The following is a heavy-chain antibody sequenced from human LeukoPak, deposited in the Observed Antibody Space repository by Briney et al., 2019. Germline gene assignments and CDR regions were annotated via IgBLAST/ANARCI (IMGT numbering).Heavy chain of an antibody. CDR1: GGSVSSGSYY. CDR2: TYYRSKWYK. V-gene: IGHV6-1*01. CDR3: ARDWTGDLNFDN. D-gene: IGHD3/OR15-3a*01. J-gene: IGHJ4*02. Sequence: SETLSLTCTVSGGSVSSGSYYWTWIRQSPSRGLEWLGRTYYRSKWYKNYAVSVKSRININPDTSKNQFSLQLNSVTPEDTAVYYCARDWTGDLNFDNWGQGTLVTVSS.